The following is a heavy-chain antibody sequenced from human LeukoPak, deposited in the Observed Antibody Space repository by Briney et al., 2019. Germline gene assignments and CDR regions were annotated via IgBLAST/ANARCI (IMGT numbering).Heavy chain of an antibody. Sequence: GGSLRLSCAASGFTFSSYSMNWVRQAPGKGLEWVSSISSSYIYYADSVKGRFTISRDNAKNSLYLQMNSLRAEDTAVYYCASGDFWSGYYPPGYWGQGTLVTVSS. CDR1: GFTFSSYS. V-gene: IGHV3-21*01. CDR2: ISSSYI. CDR3: ASGDFWSGYYPPGY. D-gene: IGHD3-3*01. J-gene: IGHJ4*02.